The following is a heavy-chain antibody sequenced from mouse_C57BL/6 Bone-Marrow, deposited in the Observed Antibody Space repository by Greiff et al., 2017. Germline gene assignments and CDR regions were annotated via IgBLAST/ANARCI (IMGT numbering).Heavy chain of an antibody. V-gene: IGHV10-1*01. CDR3: VRGGLRYFDV. Sequence: EVQLQESGGGLVQPKGSLNLSCAASRFSFNTYAMNWVRQAPGKGLEWVARIRSKSNNYATYYADSVKDRFTISRDDSESMLYLQMNNLKTEDTAMYYCVRGGLRYFDVWGTGTTVTVSS. CDR2: IRSKSNNYAT. CDR1: RFSFNTYA. D-gene: IGHD3-3*01. J-gene: IGHJ1*03.